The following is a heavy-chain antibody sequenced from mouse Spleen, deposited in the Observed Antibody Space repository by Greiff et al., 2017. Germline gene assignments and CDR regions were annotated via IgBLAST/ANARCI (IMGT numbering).Heavy chain of an antibody. V-gene: IGHV2-6*01. CDR2: IWGGGNT. D-gene: IGHD3-1*01. Sequence: VKLMESGPGLVAPSQSLSITCTVSEFSLTNYGVDWVRQSPGKGLEWLGVIWGGGNTDYNSALKSRLSISKDNSKSQVFLKMNSLQTDDTAMYYCACDTGSGTLAYWGQGTLVTVSA. J-gene: IGHJ3*01. CDR1: EFSLTNYG. CDR3: ACDTGSGTLAY.